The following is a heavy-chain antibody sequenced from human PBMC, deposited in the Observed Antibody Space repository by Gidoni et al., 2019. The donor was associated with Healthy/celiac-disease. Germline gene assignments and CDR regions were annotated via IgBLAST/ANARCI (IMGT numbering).Heavy chain of an antibody. D-gene: IGHD5-12*01. CDR2: IIPIFGTA. CDR3: ARVGGRGYSGYVGFDY. Sequence: QVQLVQSGAEVKKPGSSVKVSCKASGGTFSRYAISWVRQAHGQGLEWMGGIIPIFGTANYAQKFQGRVTITADESTSTAYMELSSLRSEDTAVYYCARVGGRGYSGYVGFDYWGQGTLVTVSS. J-gene: IGHJ4*02. V-gene: IGHV1-69*01. CDR1: GGTFSRYA.